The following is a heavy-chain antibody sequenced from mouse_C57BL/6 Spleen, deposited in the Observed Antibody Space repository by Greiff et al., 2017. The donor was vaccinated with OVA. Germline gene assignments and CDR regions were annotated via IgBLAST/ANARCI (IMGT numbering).Heavy chain of an antibody. D-gene: IGHD3-2*02. J-gene: IGHJ3*01. CDR1: GYTFTSYW. CDR2: IDPSDSYT. CDR3: AIPRQLRPFAY. V-gene: IGHV1-50*01. Sequence: VQLQQPGAELVKPGASVKLSCKASGYTFTSYWMQWVKQRPGQGLEWIGEIDPSDSYTNYNQKFKGKATLTVDTSSSTAYMQLSSLTSEDSAVYYCAIPRQLRPFAYWGQGTLVTVSA.